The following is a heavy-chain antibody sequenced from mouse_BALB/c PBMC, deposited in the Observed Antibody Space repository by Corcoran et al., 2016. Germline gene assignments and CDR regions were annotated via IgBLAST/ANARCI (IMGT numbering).Heavy chain of an antibody. CDR1: GYSLTDHY. CDR3: ARYITVVDYFDY. CDR2: IYPGTGNT. J-gene: IGHJ2*01. D-gene: IGHD1-1*01. Sequence: QIQLQQAVPEVVKPGASVKISCKASGYSLTDHYINWVKQKSGQGLEWIGWIYPGTGNTKYNEKFKGKATLTVDTSSSTAYMQLSSLTSEDTAVYFCARYITVVDYFDYWGQGTTLTVSS. V-gene: IGHV1-84*02.